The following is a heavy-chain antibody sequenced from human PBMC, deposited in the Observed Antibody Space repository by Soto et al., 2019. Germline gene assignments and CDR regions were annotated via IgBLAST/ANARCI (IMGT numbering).Heavy chain of an antibody. CDR3: ARGQDVVVLPLIDY. V-gene: IGHV3-30-3*01. J-gene: IGHJ4*02. D-gene: IGHD2-15*01. Sequence: GGSLRLSCVASGSTFSSRTMHWVRQAPGKGLEWVAVVSRDGTNKYYGDSVKGRFTISRDNSKNTLYLQMNSLRGEDTAIYYCARGQDVVVLPLIDYWGQGALVTVSS. CDR2: VSRDGTNK. CDR1: GSTFSSRT.